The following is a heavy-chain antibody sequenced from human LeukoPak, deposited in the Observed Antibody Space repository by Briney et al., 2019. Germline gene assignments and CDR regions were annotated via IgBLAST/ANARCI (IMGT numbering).Heavy chain of an antibody. D-gene: IGHD5-24*01. J-gene: IGHJ6*02. CDR2: IYYSGSA. CDR3: ASNGEMATTSYYYYGMDV. Sequence: SETLSLTCTVSGGSISSGGYYWSWIRQHPGKGLEWIGYIYYSGSAYYNPSLKSRVTISVDTSKNQFSLKLSSVTAADTAVYYCASNGEMATTSYYYYGMDVWGQGTTVTVSS. V-gene: IGHV4-31*03. CDR1: GGSISSGGYY.